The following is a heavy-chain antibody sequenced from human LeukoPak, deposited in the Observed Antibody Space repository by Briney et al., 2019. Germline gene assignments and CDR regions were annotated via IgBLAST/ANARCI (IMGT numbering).Heavy chain of an antibody. CDR3: ARDLTESSGYYYGRPIDY. CDR1: GFTFSNAW. CDR2: ISSSRSYI. Sequence: PGGSLRLSCAASGFTFSNAWMNWVRQAPGKGLEWVSSISSSRSYIYYADSVKGRFTISRDNAKNSLYLQMNSLRAEDTAVYYCARDLTESSGYYYGRPIDYWGQGTLVTVSS. V-gene: IGHV3-21*01. D-gene: IGHD3-22*01. J-gene: IGHJ4*02.